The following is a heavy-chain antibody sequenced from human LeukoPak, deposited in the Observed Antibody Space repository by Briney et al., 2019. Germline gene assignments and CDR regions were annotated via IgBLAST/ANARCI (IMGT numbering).Heavy chain of an antibody. V-gene: IGHV4-59*12. D-gene: IGHD5-12*01. J-gene: IGHJ1*01. CDR3: ARDHVSGYDWVPLQH. CDR1: GGSISSYY. Sequence: SETLSLTCTVSGGSISSYYWSWIRQPPGKELEWIGYIYYSGSTNYNPSLKSRVTISVDKSKNQFSLKLSSVTAADTAVYYCARDHVSGYDWVPLQHWGQGTLVTVSS. CDR2: IYYSGST.